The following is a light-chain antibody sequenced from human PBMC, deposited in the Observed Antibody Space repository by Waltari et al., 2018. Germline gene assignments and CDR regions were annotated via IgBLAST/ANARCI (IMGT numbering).Light chain of an antibody. CDR1: SSDIGGYHY. Sequence: QSALSQPASVSASPGQSITISCTETSSDIGGYHYVSWYQQHPGKVPKLMIYDVARWPSGVSNRFSGSRSGNTASLTISGLQAEDEADYYCASYTSTNTVIFGGGTKVTVL. J-gene: IGLJ2*01. CDR2: DVA. CDR3: ASYTSTNTVI. V-gene: IGLV2-14*03.